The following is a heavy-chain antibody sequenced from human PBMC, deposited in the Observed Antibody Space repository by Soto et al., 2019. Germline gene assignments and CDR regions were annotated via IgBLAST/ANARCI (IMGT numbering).Heavy chain of an antibody. J-gene: IGHJ4*02. CDR2: IYYSGST. CDR1: GGSISSGGYY. Sequence: SETLSLTCTVSGGSISSGGYYWSWIRQHPGKGLEWIGYIYYSGSTYYNPSLKSRVTISVDTSKNQFSLKLSSVTAADTAVYYCARGQKGSIAVAGTLDYWGQGTLVTVSS. D-gene: IGHD6-19*01. V-gene: IGHV4-31*03. CDR3: ARGQKGSIAVAGTLDY.